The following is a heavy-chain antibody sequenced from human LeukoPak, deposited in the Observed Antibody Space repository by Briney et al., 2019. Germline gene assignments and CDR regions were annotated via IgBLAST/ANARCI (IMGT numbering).Heavy chain of an antibody. V-gene: IGHV4-59*08. Sequence: SETLSLTCTVSGGSISSYYWSWIRQPPGKGLEWIGYIYYSGSTNYNPSLKSRVTISVDTSKNQFSLKLSSVTAADTAVYYCARRRSDAFDIWGQGTMVTVSS. CDR3: ARRRSDAFDI. J-gene: IGHJ3*02. CDR1: GGSISSYY. CDR2: IYYSGST.